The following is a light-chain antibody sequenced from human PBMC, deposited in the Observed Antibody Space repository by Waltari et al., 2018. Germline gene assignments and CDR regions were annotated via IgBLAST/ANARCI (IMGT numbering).Light chain of an antibody. J-gene: IGLJ3*02. CDR2: YES. CDR1: NIESKS. Sequence: YVVTQPPSVSVAPGQTATLTCGGENIESKSVNWYQQKPGQAPVLVMFYESDRPSGIPERFSGSNSGNTATLTISWVEAGDEADYHCQVWDDTTDSGVFGGGTRLTVL. CDR3: QVWDDTTDSGV. V-gene: IGLV3-21*04.